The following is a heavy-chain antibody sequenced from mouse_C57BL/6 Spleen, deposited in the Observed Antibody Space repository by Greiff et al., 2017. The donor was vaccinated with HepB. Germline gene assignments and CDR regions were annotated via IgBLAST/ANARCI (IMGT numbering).Heavy chain of an antibody. V-gene: IGHV1-82*01. CDR3: ARRRVTGTDFDY. CDR2: IYPGDGDT. CDR1: GYAFSSSW. J-gene: IGHJ2*01. Sequence: VKLMESGPELVKPGASVKISCKASGYAFSSSWMNWVKQRPGKGLEWIGRIYPGDGDTNYNGKFKGKATLTADKSSSTAYMQLSSLTSEDSAVYFCARRRVTGTDFDYWGQGTTLTVSS. D-gene: IGHD4-1*01.